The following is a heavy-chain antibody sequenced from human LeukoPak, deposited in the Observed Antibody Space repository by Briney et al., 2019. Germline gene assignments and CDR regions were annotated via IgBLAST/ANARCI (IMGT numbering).Heavy chain of an antibody. J-gene: IGHJ4*02. Sequence: SETLSLTCTVSGGSISSISYYWGWIRQPPGKGLEWIGSIYYSGSTYYNPSLKSRVTISVGTSKNQFSLKLSSVTAADTAVYYCARRTMTTVDYWGQGTLVTVSS. CDR3: ARRTMTTVDY. CDR1: GGSISSISYY. CDR2: IYYSGST. V-gene: IGHV4-39*01. D-gene: IGHD4-17*01.